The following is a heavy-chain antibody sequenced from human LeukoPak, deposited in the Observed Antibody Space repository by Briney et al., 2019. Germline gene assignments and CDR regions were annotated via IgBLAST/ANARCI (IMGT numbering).Heavy chain of an antibody. CDR2: ISWSSDRM. D-gene: IGHD6-13*01. V-gene: IGHV3-9*01. Sequence: GGSLRLSCAASGFTFDDYAMHWVRQAPGKGLEWVSGISWSSDRMGYADSVKGRFTISRDSAKKSLYLQMNSLRPEDTALYYCAKGGIHRGYYYYYMDVWGKGTTVTISS. CDR1: GFTFDDYA. CDR3: AKGGIHRGYYYYYMDV. J-gene: IGHJ6*03.